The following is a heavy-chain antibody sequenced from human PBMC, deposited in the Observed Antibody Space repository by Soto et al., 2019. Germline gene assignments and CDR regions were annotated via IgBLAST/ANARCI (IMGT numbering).Heavy chain of an antibody. D-gene: IGHD2-2*01. Sequence: QVQLVQSGAEEKKPGASVKVSCKASGYTFTSYAMHWVRQAPGQRLEWMGWINAGHGNTKYSQKFQGRVTITRDTSASTAYMELSSLRSEDTAVYYCARDLEYQLLYYWGQGTLVTVSS. J-gene: IGHJ4*02. CDR1: GYTFTSYA. V-gene: IGHV1-3*05. CDR3: ARDLEYQLLYY. CDR2: INAGHGNT.